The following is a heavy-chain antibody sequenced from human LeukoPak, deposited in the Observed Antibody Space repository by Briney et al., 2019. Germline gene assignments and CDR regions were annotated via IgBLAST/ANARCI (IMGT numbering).Heavy chain of an antibody. D-gene: IGHD2-2*01. CDR3: ARDPTYCSSTSCSDY. V-gene: IGHV3-21*04. J-gene: IGHJ4*02. CDR1: GFTFITYS. CDR2: ISSSSSYI. Sequence: GGSLRLSCAASGFTFITYSMNWVRQAPGKGLEWVSSISSSSSYIYYADSVRGRFTISRDNPKNSLYLQMNSLRAEDTAVYYCARDPTYCSSTSCSDYWGQGTLVTVSS.